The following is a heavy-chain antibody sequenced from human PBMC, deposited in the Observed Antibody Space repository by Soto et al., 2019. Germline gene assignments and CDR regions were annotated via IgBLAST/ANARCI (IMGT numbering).Heavy chain of an antibody. Sequence: GGSLRLSCAASGFTFSSYAMSWVRQAPGKGLEWVSAISGSGGSTYYADSVKGRFTISRDNSKNTLYLQMNSLRAEDTAVYYCAKDPSVVVAATVYYFAYWGQGTLVTVSS. CDR1: GFTFSSYA. J-gene: IGHJ4*02. CDR2: ISGSGGST. CDR3: AKDPSVVVAATVYYFAY. V-gene: IGHV3-23*01. D-gene: IGHD2-15*01.